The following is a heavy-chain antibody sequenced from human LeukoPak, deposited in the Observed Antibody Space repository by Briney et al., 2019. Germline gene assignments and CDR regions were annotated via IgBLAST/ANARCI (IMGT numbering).Heavy chain of an antibody. Sequence: PSETLSLTCAVYGGSFSGYYWSWIRQPPGKGLEWIGEINHSGSTNYNPSLKSRVTISVDTSKNQFSLKLSSVTAADTAVHYCARGWIQLWLRYFDYWGQGTLVTVSS. CDR2: INHSGST. CDR3: ARGWIQLWLRYFDY. J-gene: IGHJ4*02. V-gene: IGHV4-34*01. D-gene: IGHD5-18*01. CDR1: GGSFSGYY.